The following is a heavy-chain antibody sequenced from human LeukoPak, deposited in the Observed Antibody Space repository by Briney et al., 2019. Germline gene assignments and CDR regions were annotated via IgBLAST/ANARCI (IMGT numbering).Heavy chain of an antibody. CDR2: IYYSGST. CDR3: ARDRDYYDFRGAFDI. V-gene: IGHV4-59*06. J-gene: IGHJ3*02. CDR1: GDSISSYY. D-gene: IGHD3-3*01. Sequence: KSSETLSLTCTVSGDSISSYYWSWIRQFPGKGLEWIGYIYYSGSTYYNPSLKSRMTISVDTSKNQFSLKLNSVTAADTAVYYCARDRDYYDFRGAFDIWGQGKMVTVSS.